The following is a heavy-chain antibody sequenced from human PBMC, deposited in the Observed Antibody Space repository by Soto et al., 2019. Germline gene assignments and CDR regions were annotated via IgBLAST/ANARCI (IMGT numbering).Heavy chain of an antibody. CDR1: GFTFSSYA. CDR3: AKGEGLTVATIGPFDY. CDR2: ISGSGGST. Sequence: EVQLLESGGGLVQPGGSLRLSCAASGFTFSSYAMSWVRQAPGKGLEWVSAISGSGGSTYYADYVKGRFTISRDNSKNTLYLQMNSLRAEDTAVYYCAKGEGLTVATIGPFDYWGQGTLVTVSS. V-gene: IGHV3-23*01. J-gene: IGHJ4*02. D-gene: IGHD5-12*01.